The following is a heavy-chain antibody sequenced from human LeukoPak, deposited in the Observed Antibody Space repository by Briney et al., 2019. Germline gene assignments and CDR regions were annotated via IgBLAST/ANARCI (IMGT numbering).Heavy chain of an antibody. Sequence: PGGSLRLSCAASGFTFSSYGMHWVRQAPGKGLEWVAFIRSDGSNKHYEDSVKGRFTISRDNSKNTLYLQMNSLTAEDTAVYYCSTVGATDYFDYWGQGTLVTVSS. CDR3: STVGATDYFDY. CDR1: GFTFSSYG. J-gene: IGHJ4*02. D-gene: IGHD1-26*01. CDR2: IRSDGSNK. V-gene: IGHV3-30*02.